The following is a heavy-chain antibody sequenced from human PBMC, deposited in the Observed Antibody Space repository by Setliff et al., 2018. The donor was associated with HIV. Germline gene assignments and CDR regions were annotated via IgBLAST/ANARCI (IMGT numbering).Heavy chain of an antibody. CDR1: GGSINSGGYY. Sequence: KPSETLSLTCTVSGGSINSGGYYWSWIRQHPGKGLGWIGYISYSGTTYYNPSLKSRITMSLDTSKSHFSLNLSSVTAADTAVYYCARVHQKVAAYYYYYVDVWGKGTTVTVSS. J-gene: IGHJ6*03. V-gene: IGHV4-31*03. CDR3: ARVHQKVAAYYYYYVDV. D-gene: IGHD2-15*01. CDR2: ISYSGTT.